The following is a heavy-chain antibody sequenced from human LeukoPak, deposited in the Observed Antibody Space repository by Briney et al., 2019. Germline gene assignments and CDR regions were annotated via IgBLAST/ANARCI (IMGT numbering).Heavy chain of an antibody. CDR3: ARGYREFDH. CDR1: GGSISSFY. CDR2: IYYSGST. D-gene: IGHD5-18*01. J-gene: IGHJ4*02. Sequence: SETLSLTCTVSGGSISSFYWSWIRQPPGKGLEWIGYIYYSGSTNYNPSLKSRVTISVDSSKNQFSLRLSSVTAADTAVYYCARGYREFDHWGQGTLVTVSS. V-gene: IGHV4-59*01.